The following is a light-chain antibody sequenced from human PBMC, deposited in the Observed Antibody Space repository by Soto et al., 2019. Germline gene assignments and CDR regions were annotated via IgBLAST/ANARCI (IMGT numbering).Light chain of an antibody. CDR1: STDVGGYNY. CDR3: ISYTSIDTYV. CDR2: DVT. Sequence: QSALTQPASVSGSPGQSITISCTGTSTDVGGYNYVSWYQQHPGKAPKLMIYDVTSRPSGVSNRFSGSKSGNTASLIISGPQADDEANYYAISYTSIDTYVFGTGPKLPVL. J-gene: IGLJ1*01. V-gene: IGLV2-14*01.